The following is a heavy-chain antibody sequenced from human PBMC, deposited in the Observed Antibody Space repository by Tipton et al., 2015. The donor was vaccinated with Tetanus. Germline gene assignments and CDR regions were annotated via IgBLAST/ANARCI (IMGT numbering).Heavy chain of an antibody. V-gene: IGHV3-48*01. J-gene: IGHJ6*02. CDR1: GFTFSSYS. CDR3: AKAPGAARRYYYGMDV. Sequence: AVSGFTFSSYSMNWVRQSPGKGLEWVSFISSSSSPSSRTIYYADSVKGRFTISRDNSKNTLYLQMNSLRAEDTAVYYCAKAPGAARRYYYGMDVWGQGTTVTVSS. D-gene: IGHD6-6*01. CDR2: ISSSSSPSSRTI.